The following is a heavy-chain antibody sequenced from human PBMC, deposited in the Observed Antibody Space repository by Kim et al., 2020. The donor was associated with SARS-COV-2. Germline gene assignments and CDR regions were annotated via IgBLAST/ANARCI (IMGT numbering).Heavy chain of an antibody. CDR2: IKSKTDGGTT. J-gene: IGHJ6*02. D-gene: IGHD2-15*01. CDR1: GFTFSNAW. V-gene: IGHV3-15*01. CDR3: TTGRRRHLYCSGGSCYILYYYGMDV. Sequence: GGSLRLSCAASGFTFSNAWMSWVRQAPGKGLEWVGRIKSKTDGGTTDYAAPVKGRFTISRDDSKNTLYLQMNSLKTEDTAVYYCTTGRRRHLYCSGGSCYILYYYGMDVWGQGTTVTVSS.